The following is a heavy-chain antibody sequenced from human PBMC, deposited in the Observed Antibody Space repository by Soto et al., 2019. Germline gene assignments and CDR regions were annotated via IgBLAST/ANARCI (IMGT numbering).Heavy chain of an antibody. CDR2: IWSDGSDK. Sequence: GGSLRLSCAASGFSFSSYGMHWIRQAPGKGLEWVAVIWSDGSDKYYADSVKGRFTISRDNSKNTLYLQMNSLRAEDTAVYYCARTYSIRYFDSWGQGTLVTVS. CDR3: ARTYSIRYFDS. J-gene: IGHJ4*02. V-gene: IGHV3-33*01. CDR1: GFSFSSYG. D-gene: IGHD6-13*01.